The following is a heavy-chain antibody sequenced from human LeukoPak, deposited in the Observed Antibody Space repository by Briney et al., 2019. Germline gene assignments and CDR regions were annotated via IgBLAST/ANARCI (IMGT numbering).Heavy chain of an antibody. J-gene: IGHJ4*02. D-gene: IGHD3-22*01. Sequence: GGSLRLSCAASGFTVSSNYMSWVRQAPGKGLEWVAVIWYDGSNKYYADSVKGRFTISRDNSKNTLYLQMNSLRAEDTAVYYCARSRLASDSSGYYDYWGQGTLVTVSS. CDR2: IWYDGSNK. V-gene: IGHV3-33*08. CDR1: GFTVSSNY. CDR3: ARSRLASDSSGYYDY.